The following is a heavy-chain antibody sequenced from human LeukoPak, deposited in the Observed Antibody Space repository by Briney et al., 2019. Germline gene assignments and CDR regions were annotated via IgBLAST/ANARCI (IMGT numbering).Heavy chain of an antibody. V-gene: IGHV3-48*03. Sequence: GGSLRLSCAASGFTFSSYEMNGVRQAPGKGLEWVSYISSSGSTIYYADSVKGRFTISRDNAKNSLYLQMNSLRAEDTAVYYCASFAAYGYSYRYYFDYWGQGTLVTVSS. CDR2: ISSSGSTI. D-gene: IGHD5-18*01. CDR1: GFTFSSYE. CDR3: ASFAAYGYSYRYYFDY. J-gene: IGHJ4*02.